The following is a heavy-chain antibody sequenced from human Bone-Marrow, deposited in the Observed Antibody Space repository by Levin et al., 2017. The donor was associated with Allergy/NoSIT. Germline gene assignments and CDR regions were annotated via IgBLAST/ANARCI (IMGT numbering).Heavy chain of an antibody. D-gene: IGHD2-8*02. CDR3: ARGRRWPNKKCTAGVCQNYNDGLTV. Sequence: PSETLSLTCTVSGGSVNSAVYYWSWIRQAPGKAPEWIGYSYYSGSTNYNPSLKSRVTISMDTSETQFSLKVTSVTTADTAIYYCARGRRWPNKKCTAGVCQNYNDGLTVWGQGTTVIVSS. V-gene: IGHV4-61*08. CDR2: SYYSGST. CDR1: GGSVNSAVYY. J-gene: IGHJ6*02.